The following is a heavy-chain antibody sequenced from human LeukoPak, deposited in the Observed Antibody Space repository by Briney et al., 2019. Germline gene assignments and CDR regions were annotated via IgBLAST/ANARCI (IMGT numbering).Heavy chain of an antibody. CDR3: ARGRWAILTAYDY. J-gene: IGHJ4*02. CDR1: GGSISSSSYY. CDR2: IYYSGST. V-gene: IGHV4-39*06. D-gene: IGHD3-9*01. Sequence: SETLSLTCTVSGGSISSSSYYWGWIRQPPGKGLEWIGSIYYSGSTYYNPSLKSRVTISLDRSQNQVTLNLTSVTAADTAVYYCARGRWAILTAYDYWGRGTLVTVAS.